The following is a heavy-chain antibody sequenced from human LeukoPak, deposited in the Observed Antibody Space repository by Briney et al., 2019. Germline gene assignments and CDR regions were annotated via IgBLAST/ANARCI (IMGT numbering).Heavy chain of an antibody. V-gene: IGHV3-33*01. D-gene: IGHD3-3*01. J-gene: IGHJ6*03. CDR3: ARGGNSYDFWSGYPNYYYMDV. CDR2: IWYDGSNK. Sequence: GGSLRLSCAASGFTFSSYGMHWVRQAPGKGLEWVAVIWYDGSNKYYADSVKGRFTISRDNSKNTLYLQMNSLRAEDTAVYYCARGGNSYDFWSGYPNYYYMDVWGKGTTVTVSS. CDR1: GFTFSSYG.